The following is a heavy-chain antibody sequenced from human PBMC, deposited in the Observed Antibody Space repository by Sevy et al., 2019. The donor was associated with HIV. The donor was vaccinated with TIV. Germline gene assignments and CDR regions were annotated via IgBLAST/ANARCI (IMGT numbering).Heavy chain of an antibody. Sequence: GGSLRLSCAASGFTFSSYGMHWVRQAPGKGLEWVAVKSPDGSNKYYADSVKGRLTISRDNSKNTLYRQRNSLRAEDTAVYDCSKEGSSLWYSSSRFDYWGQGTLVTVSS. CDR2: KSPDGSNK. CDR3: SKEGSSLWYSSSRFDY. CDR1: GFTFSSYG. D-gene: IGHD6-6*01. J-gene: IGHJ4*02. V-gene: IGHV3-30*18.